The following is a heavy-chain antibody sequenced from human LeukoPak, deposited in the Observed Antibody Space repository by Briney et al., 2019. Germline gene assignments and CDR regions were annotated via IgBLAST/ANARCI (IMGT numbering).Heavy chain of an antibody. CDR3: ARGVLLWFGEAPNFDY. D-gene: IGHD3-10*01. CDR1: GGSISSYY. CDR2: IYYSGST. Sequence: PSETLSLTCTVSGGSISSYYWSWIRQPPGKGLEWIGYIYYSGSTNYNPSLKSRVTISVDTSKNQFSLKLSSVTAADTAVYYCARGVLLWFGEAPNFDYWGQGTLVTVSS. V-gene: IGHV4-59*01. J-gene: IGHJ4*02.